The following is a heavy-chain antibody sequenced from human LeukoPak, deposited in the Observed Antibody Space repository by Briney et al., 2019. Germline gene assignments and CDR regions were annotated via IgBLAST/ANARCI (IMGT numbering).Heavy chain of an antibody. V-gene: IGHV4-30-2*01. CDR2: IYHSGST. D-gene: IGHD3-22*01. CDR1: GGSISSGGYS. J-gene: IGHJ5*02. Sequence: SETLSLTCAVSGGSISSGGYSWSWIRQPPEKGLEWIGYIYHSGSTYYNPSLKSRVTISVDRSKNQFSLKLSSVTAADTAVYYCARGGNDRPFDPWGQGTLVTVSS. CDR3: ARGGNDRPFDP.